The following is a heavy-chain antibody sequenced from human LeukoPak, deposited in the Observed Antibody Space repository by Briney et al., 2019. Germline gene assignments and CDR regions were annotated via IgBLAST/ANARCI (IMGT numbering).Heavy chain of an antibody. D-gene: IGHD3-16*02. CDR2: IYHSGST. V-gene: IGHV4-38-2*02. J-gene: IGHJ3*02. CDR3: ARQYYDYVWGSYRRTDAFDI. CDR1: GYSISSGYY. Sequence: PSETLSLTCTVSGYSISSGYYWGWIRQPPGKGLEWIGSIYHSGSTYYNPSLKSRVTISVDTSKNQFSLKLSSVTAADTAVYYCARQYYDYVWGSYRRTDAFDIWGQGTMATVSS.